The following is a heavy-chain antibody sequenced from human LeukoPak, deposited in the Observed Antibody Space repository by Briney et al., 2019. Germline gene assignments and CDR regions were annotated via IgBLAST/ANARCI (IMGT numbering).Heavy chain of an antibody. CDR1: GGSVSTSSYY. D-gene: IGHD4-11*01. V-gene: IGHV4-39*01. CDR3: ARRGYSNYLYFFDY. Sequence: SETLSLTCTVSGGSVSTSSYYWGWIRQPPGKGLEWIGCIFYSGSPYYNPSLESRVTISVDTSRNQFSLTLSSVTAADTAVYYCARRGYSNYLYFFDYWGQGTLVTVSS. CDR2: IFYSGSP. J-gene: IGHJ4*02.